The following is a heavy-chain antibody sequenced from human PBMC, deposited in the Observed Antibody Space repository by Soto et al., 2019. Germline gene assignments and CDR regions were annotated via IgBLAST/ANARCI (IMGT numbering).Heavy chain of an antibody. J-gene: IGHJ3*02. Sequence: EVQLLESGGGLVQPGGSLRLSCAASGFTFSTYAMSWVRQAPGKGLEWVATIRGSGGNTHYADSVKGRFTTSRDNSENPVYLQMNSLRAEDTAVYYCASVKAQILISGWYGGDDIWGHGTRVTVSS. D-gene: IGHD6-19*01. V-gene: IGHV3-23*01. CDR3: ASVKAQILISGWYGGDDI. CDR1: GFTFSTYA. CDR2: IRGSGGNT.